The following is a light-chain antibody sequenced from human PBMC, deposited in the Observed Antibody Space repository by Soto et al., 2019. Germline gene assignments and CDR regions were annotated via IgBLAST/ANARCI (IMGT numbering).Light chain of an antibody. Sequence: DIQMTQSPSTLSASVGDRVTITCRASQSISSWLAWYQQKPGKAPKLLIYKASSLESGVPSRFSGSGSGTEFTLTISSLQSDDFATYCCQQYNSYRTFGQGTKVEIK. J-gene: IGKJ1*01. V-gene: IGKV1-5*03. CDR3: QQYNSYRT. CDR1: QSISSW. CDR2: KAS.